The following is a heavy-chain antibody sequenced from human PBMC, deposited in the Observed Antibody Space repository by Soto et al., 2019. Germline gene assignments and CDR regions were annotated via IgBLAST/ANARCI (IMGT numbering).Heavy chain of an antibody. CDR3: DRGEGGYYSGY. CDR1: GGSISSGDYY. D-gene: IGHD3-3*01. J-gene: IGHJ4*02. Sequence: KTSETLSLTCTVSGGSISSGDYYWSWIRQPPGKGLEWIGYIYYSGSTYYNPSLKSRVTISVDTSKNQFSLKLSSVTAADTAVYYCDRGEGGYYSGYWGQGTLVTVSS. V-gene: IGHV4-30-4*01. CDR2: IYYSGST.